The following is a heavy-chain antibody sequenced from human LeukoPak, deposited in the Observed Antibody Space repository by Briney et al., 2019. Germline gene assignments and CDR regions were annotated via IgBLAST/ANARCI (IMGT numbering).Heavy chain of an antibody. Sequence: GGSLRLSCAASGFTFSSFEMNWVRQAPGKGLEWVSYISSFGSTIYYADSVKGRFTVSRDNAKNSLCLQMNSLRPEDTAVYYCARDLWYSGSRAPPRAFDIWGQGTMVTVSS. V-gene: IGHV3-48*03. CDR3: ARDLWYSGSRAPPRAFDI. CDR2: ISSFGSTI. J-gene: IGHJ3*02. D-gene: IGHD1-26*01. CDR1: GFTFSSFE.